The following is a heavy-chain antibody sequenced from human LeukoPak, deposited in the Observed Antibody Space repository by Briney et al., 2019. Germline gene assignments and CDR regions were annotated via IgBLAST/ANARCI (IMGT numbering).Heavy chain of an antibody. J-gene: IGHJ4*02. V-gene: IGHV4-34*01. CDR2: INHSGST. Sequence: KSSETLSLTCAAYGGSFSGYYWSWIRQPPGKGLEWIGEINHSGSTNYNPSLKSRVTISVDTSKNQFSLKLSSVTAADTAVYYCARGRSYYFDYWGQGTLVTVSS. D-gene: IGHD1-26*01. CDR1: GGSFSGYY. CDR3: ARGRSYYFDY.